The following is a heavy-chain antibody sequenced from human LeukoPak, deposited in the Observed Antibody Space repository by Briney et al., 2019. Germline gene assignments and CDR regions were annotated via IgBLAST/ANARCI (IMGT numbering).Heavy chain of an antibody. D-gene: IGHD2-2*01. J-gene: IGHJ4*02. Sequence: LPGGSLRLSCATSGFAFSSSSMGWVRQAPGKGLEWVSTISGAGGSSWYAESVKGRFTISRDTSMNSLSLQMCSLRVEDTAIYYCTRDDPSSWYDYFFDYWGQGTLVTVSS. V-gene: IGHV3-23*01. CDR3: TRDDPSSWYDYFFDY. CDR1: GFAFSSSS. CDR2: ISGAGGSS.